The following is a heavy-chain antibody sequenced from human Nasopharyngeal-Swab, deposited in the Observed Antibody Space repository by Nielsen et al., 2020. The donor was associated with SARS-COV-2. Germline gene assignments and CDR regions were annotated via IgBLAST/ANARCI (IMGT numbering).Heavy chain of an antibody. J-gene: IGHJ5*02. Sequence: WIRQPPGKGLEWIGYIYYSGSTNYNPSLKSRVTISVDTSKNQFSLKLSSMTAADTAVYYCARVVMVYAIYWFDPWGQGTLVTVSS. V-gene: IGHV4-59*01. CDR2: IYYSGST. D-gene: IGHD2-8*01. CDR3: ARVVMVYAIYWFDP.